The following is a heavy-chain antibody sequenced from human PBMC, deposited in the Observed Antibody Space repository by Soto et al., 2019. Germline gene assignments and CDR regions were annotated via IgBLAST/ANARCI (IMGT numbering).Heavy chain of an antibody. J-gene: IGHJ4*02. V-gene: IGHV3-66*01. CDR1: GLSVGNNY. D-gene: IGHD3-10*01. CDR3: ARGYWVQGYGAGTYFDY. Sequence: EVQLVESGGGVVQPGGSLRLSCAASGLSVGNNYMSWVRQAPGKGLEWVSVIYSGSTTHYADSVKGRFSISRDSSRNTVYLQMISLRVEDPAVYHCARGYWVQGYGAGTYFDYWGQGTLVTVSS. CDR2: IYSGSTT.